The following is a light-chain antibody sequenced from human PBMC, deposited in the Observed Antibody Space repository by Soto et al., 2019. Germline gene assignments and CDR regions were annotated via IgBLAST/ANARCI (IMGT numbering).Light chain of an antibody. Sequence: EIVMTQSPATLSVSPGERATLSCRASQSVSSNLAWYQQKPGQAPRPRIYGASTRATGIPARFSGSGSGTEFTLTIRSLQSEDFAVYYCQQYNDWPLTFGQGTKVDIK. V-gene: IGKV3-15*01. CDR3: QQYNDWPLT. J-gene: IGKJ1*01. CDR2: GAS. CDR1: QSVSSN.